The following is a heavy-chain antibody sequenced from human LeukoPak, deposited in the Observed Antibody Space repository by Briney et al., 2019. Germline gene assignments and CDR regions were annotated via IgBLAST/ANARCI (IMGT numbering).Heavy chain of an antibody. Sequence: GSLRLSCAASGFTFSSHSMNWVRQPPGKGLEWIGEIYHSGSTNYNASLKSRVTVSVDKTKNQLSLKLTSVTAADTVVYYCARDVGARAPNVWGKGTTVTVSS. CDR3: ARDVGARAPNV. CDR2: IYHSGST. CDR1: GFTFSSHSM. J-gene: IGHJ6*04. V-gene: IGHV4-4*02.